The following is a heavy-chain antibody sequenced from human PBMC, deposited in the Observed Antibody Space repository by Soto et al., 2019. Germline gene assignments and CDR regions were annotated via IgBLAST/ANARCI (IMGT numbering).Heavy chain of an antibody. Sequence: QVQLVQSGAEVKKPGSSVKVSCKASGGTFSSYAISWVRQAPGQGLEWMGGIIPIFGTANYAQKFQGRVTITAEESTSTAYMEMSRLRSEDTAVYYCARGYSSGWDDAFHIWGQGTMVTVSS. CDR3: ARGYSSGWDDAFHI. CDR2: IIPIFGTA. CDR1: GGTFSSYA. V-gene: IGHV1-69*01. D-gene: IGHD6-19*01. J-gene: IGHJ3*02.